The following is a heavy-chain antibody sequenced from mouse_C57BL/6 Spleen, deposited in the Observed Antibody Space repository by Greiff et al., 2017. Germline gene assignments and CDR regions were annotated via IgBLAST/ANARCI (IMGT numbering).Heavy chain of an antibody. D-gene: IGHD4-1*01. J-gene: IGHJ2*01. CDR3: ANWDGPLDY. Sequence: QVQLKQPGAELVKPGASVKLSCKASGYTFTSYWMQWVKQRPGQGLEWIGEIDPSNSYTNDNQKFKGKATLTVDTSSSTAYMQLSSLTSEGSAVYYCANWDGPLDYWGQGTTLTVSS. V-gene: IGHV1-50*01. CDR2: IDPSNSYT. CDR1: GYTFTSYW.